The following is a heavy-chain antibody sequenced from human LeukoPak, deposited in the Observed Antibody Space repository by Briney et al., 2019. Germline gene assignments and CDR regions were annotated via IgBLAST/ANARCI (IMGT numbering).Heavy chain of an antibody. V-gene: IGHV3-48*03. D-gene: IGHD5/OR15-5a*01. Sequence: GGSLRLSCAASGFTFSSYEMNWVRQAPGKGLEWVSYISSSGSTIYYADSVKGRFTISRDNSKNTLYLQMNSLRAEDTAVYYCAKSAIVSSGGYYYYMDVWGKGTTVTVSS. CDR3: AKSAIVSSGGYYYYMDV. CDR1: GFTFSSYE. J-gene: IGHJ6*03. CDR2: ISSSGSTI.